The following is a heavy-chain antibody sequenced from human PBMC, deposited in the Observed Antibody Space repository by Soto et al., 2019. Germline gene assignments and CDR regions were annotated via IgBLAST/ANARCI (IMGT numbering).Heavy chain of an antibody. CDR2: IYYDDGST. J-gene: IGHJ6*02. D-gene: IGHD6-13*01. CDR1: GFTVSTNY. Sequence: EVQLVETGGGLIQPGGSLRLSCAVSGFTVSTNYMSWVRQAPGKGLEWVSVIYYDDGSTYYADSVKGRFTISRDSSRNTLYLQMNSLRAEDTAVYYCASGQQVILRYYYGLDVWGQGTTVTAS. CDR3: ASGQQVILRYYYGLDV. V-gene: IGHV3-53*02.